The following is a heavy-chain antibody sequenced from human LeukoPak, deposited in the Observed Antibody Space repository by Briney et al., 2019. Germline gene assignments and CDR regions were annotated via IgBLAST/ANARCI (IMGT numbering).Heavy chain of an antibody. Sequence: PGGSLRLSCAASGFTFSSYAMSWVRQAPGKGLEWVAHINQDGSEKYSVDSVKGRFTISRDNAKSSLYLQMNSLRADDTAVYYCARDRALYDSRRGYYYTEDDYWGQGTLVTVSS. CDR3: ARDRALYDSRRGYYYTEDDY. V-gene: IGHV3-7*01. D-gene: IGHD3-22*01. J-gene: IGHJ4*02. CDR1: GFTFSSYA. CDR2: INQDGSEK.